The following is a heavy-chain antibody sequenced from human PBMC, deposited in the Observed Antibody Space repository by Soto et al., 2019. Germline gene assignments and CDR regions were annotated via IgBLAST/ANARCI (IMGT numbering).Heavy chain of an antibody. D-gene: IGHD2-2*01. J-gene: IGHJ4*02. CDR2: IKQDGSDK. V-gene: IGHV3-7*01. CDR3: ARDCSSTRCHNY. CDR1: RFLFLGYC. Sequence: GGPLRLSCAACRFLFLGYCLSLVRQAPGKGLEWVANIKQDGSDKYYVDSVKGRFTISRDNAKNSLYLQMNSLRAGDTAVYYCARDCSSTRCHNYWGLGTLVTVSS.